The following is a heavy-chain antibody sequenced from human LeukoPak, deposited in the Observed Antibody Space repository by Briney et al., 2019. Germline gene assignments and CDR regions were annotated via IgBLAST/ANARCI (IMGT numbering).Heavy chain of an antibody. CDR1: GFTFDDHG. D-gene: IGHD5-18*01. CDR3: ARDGDEYSYGYGDAFDI. CDR2: ITGGSYTI. Sequence: PGGSLRLSCAASGFTFDDHGMTWVRQVPGKGLEWVSYITGGSYTIYYAHSVRGRFTISRDNAKNSLYLQMNSLRVEDTAVYYCARDGDEYSYGYGDAFDIWGQGTMVTVSS. V-gene: IGHV3-48*01. J-gene: IGHJ3*02.